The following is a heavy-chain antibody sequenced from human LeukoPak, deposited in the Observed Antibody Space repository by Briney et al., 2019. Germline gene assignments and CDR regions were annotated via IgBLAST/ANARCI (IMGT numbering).Heavy chain of an antibody. CDR1: GYSFSKYA. V-gene: IGHV1-3*01. CDR3: ARATNYYDFSSGFFDF. J-gene: IGHJ4*02. CDR2: MNAGNGNT. D-gene: IGHD3-3*01. Sequence: ASVKVSCTASGYSFSKYAVHWVRQAPGQRLEWMGWMNAGNGNTKYPQKFRGRVTIARDTSATTAYMELRSLRSEDTAVYYCARATNYYDFSSGFFDFWGRGTLVIVSS.